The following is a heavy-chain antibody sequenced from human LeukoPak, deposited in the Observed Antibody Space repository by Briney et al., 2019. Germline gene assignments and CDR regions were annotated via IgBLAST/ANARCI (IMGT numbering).Heavy chain of an antibody. V-gene: IGHV4-59*01. CDR2: IYYSGST. J-gene: IGHJ6*03. CDR3: ARSVEGYCSGGSCYYYYYYMDV. CDR1: GGSISSYY. Sequence: PSETLSLTCTVSGGSISSYYWSWIRQPPGKGLEWIGYIYYSGSTNYNPSLKSRVTISVDTSKNQFSLKLSSVTAADTAVYYCARSVEGYCSGGSCYYYYYYMDVWGKGTTVTVSS. D-gene: IGHD2-15*01.